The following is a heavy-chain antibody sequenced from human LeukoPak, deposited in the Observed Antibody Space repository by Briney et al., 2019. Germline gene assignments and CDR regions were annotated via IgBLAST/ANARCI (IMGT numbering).Heavy chain of an antibody. V-gene: IGHV4-59*01. CDR2: IYYSGST. J-gene: IGHJ6*03. CDR3: ARSVEGYCSGGSCYYYYYYMDV. CDR1: GGSISSYY. Sequence: PSETLSLTCTVSGGSISSYYWSWIRQPPGKGLEWIGYIYYSGSTNYNPSLKSRVTISVDTSKNQFSLKLSSVTAADTAVYYCARSVEGYCSGGSCYYYYYYMDVWGKGTTVTVSS. D-gene: IGHD2-15*01.